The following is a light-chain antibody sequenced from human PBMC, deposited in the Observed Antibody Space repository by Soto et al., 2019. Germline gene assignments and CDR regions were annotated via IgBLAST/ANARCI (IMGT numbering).Light chain of an antibody. Sequence: QSAVTQPASVSGSPGQSITISCTGTSSDVGAFNYVSWYLQYPGKAPKLMIYEVGNRPSGVSNRFSGSKSGNTASLTISGLQAEDEADYYCCSYASGSIYVFGTGTKLTVL. CDR2: EVG. V-gene: IGLV2-14*01. J-gene: IGLJ1*01. CDR3: CSYASGSIYV. CDR1: SSDVGAFNY.